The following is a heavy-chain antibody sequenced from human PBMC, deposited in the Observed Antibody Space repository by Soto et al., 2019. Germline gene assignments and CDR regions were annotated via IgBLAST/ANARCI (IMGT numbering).Heavy chain of an antibody. Sequence: GGSLRLSCAASGFTFSSYSMNWVRQAPGKGLEWVSYISSSSSTIYYADSVKGRFTISRDNAKNSLYLQMNSLRDEDTAVYYCARDPYSSGWYSPSYYFDYWGQGTLVTVPQ. J-gene: IGHJ4*02. V-gene: IGHV3-48*02. CDR1: GFTFSSYS. D-gene: IGHD6-19*01. CDR2: ISSSSSTI. CDR3: ARDPYSSGWYSPSYYFDY.